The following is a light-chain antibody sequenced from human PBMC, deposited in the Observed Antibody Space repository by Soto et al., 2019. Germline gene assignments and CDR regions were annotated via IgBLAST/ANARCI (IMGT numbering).Light chain of an antibody. CDR3: QQYGNAPFT. J-gene: IGKJ3*01. Sequence: AQSPSSLSASIGDRVTLTCRASQSVSSSYLAWFQQKPGQAPRLLIYGASSRATGIPDRFSGSGSGTDFTLTISRLEPEDFAVYYCQQYGNAPFTFGPGTKVDIK. CDR2: GAS. V-gene: IGKV3-20*01. CDR1: QSVSSSY.